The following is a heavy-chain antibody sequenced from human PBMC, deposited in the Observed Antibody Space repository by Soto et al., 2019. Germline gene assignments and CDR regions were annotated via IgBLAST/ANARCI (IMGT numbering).Heavy chain of an antibody. Sequence: SETLSLTCAVYGGSFSGYYWSWIRQPPGKGLEWIGEINHSGSTNYNPSLKSRVTISVDTSKNQFSLKLSSVTAADTAVYYCARGGRHYGDFPTIAKFDYWGQGTLVTVSS. V-gene: IGHV4-34*01. CDR3: ARGGRHYGDFPTIAKFDY. CDR1: GGSFSGYY. J-gene: IGHJ4*02. D-gene: IGHD4-17*01. CDR2: INHSGST.